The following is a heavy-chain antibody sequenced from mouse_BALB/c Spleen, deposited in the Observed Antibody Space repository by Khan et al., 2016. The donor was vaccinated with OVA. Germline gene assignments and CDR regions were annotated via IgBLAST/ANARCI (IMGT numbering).Heavy chain of an antibody. Sequence: QVQLQQSGPGLVSPSQSLSITCIVSGFSLSRYNIHWVRQPPGKGLEWLGMIWGGGGTDYNSTLKSRLSISKDNSKSQVFLKMNSLQTDDTAMYYCARAYYRYDGYYAMDYWGQGTSVTVSS. D-gene: IGHD2-14*01. CDR2: IWGGGGT. J-gene: IGHJ4*01. CDR1: GFSLSRYN. CDR3: ARAYYRYDGYYAMDY. V-gene: IGHV2-6-4*01.